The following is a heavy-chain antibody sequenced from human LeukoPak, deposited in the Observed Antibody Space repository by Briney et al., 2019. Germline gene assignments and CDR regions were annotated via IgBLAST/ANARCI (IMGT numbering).Heavy chain of an antibody. CDR1: GGSISSGSYY. CDR2: IYTSGST. Sequence: SETLSLTCTVSGGSISSGSYYWSWIRQPAGKGLEWIGRIYTSGSTNYNPSLKSRVTISVDTSKNQFSLKLSSVTAADTAVYYCARDLIAVAGTSWFDPWGQGTLVTVSS. J-gene: IGHJ5*02. CDR3: ARDLIAVAGTSWFDP. D-gene: IGHD6-19*01. V-gene: IGHV4-61*02.